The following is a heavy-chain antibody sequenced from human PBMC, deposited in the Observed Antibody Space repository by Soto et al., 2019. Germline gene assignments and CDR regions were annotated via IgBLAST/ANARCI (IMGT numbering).Heavy chain of an antibody. Sequence: SEILSLTCTVSGGSISSYYWSWIRQPPGKGLEWIGYIYYSGSTNYNPSLKSRVTISVDTSKNQFSLKLSSVTAADTAVYYCARNPSSGWFYFDYWGEGTLVTGSS. CDR3: ARNPSSGWFYFDY. J-gene: IGHJ4*02. CDR1: GGSISSYY. V-gene: IGHV4-59*08. CDR2: IYYSGST. D-gene: IGHD6-19*01.